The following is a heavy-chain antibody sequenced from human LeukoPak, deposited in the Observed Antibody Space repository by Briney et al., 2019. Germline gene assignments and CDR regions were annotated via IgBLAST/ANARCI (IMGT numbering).Heavy chain of an antibody. D-gene: IGHD6-19*01. CDR3: AKDQKQWLVRGYFDY. CDR1: GFTFSSYA. Sequence: GASLRLSCAASGFTFSSYAMSWVRQAPGKGLEWVSAISGSGGSTYYADSVKGRFTISRDNSKNTLYLQMNSLRAEDTAVYYCAKDQKQWLVRGYFDYWGQGTLVTVSS. J-gene: IGHJ4*02. V-gene: IGHV3-23*01. CDR2: ISGSGGST.